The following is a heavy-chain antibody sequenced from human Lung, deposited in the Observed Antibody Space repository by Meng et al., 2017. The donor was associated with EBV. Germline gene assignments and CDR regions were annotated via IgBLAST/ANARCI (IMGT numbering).Heavy chain of an antibody. Sequence: EVQLVESGGGLVKPGGSLRLSCAASGFSFSSYSMNWVRQAPGKGLEWVSSISSVSSYIYYADSVKSRFTISRDNAKNSLYLQMNSLTAEDTAVFYCARGPNSGSGGSWYYFDYWGQGIVFTVSS. D-gene: IGHD2-15*01. V-gene: IGHV3-21*01. CDR3: ARGPNSGSGGSWYYFDY. CDR1: GFSFSSYS. CDR2: ISSVSSYI. J-gene: IGHJ4*02.